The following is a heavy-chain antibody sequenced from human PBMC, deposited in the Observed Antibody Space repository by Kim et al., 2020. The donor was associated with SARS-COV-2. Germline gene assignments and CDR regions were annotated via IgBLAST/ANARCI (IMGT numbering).Heavy chain of an antibody. D-gene: IGHD3-9*01. V-gene: IGHV3-64D*09. J-gene: IGHJ4*02. Sequence: GGSLRLSCSASGFTFSSYAMHWVRQAPGKGLEYVSAISSNGGSTYYADSVKGRFTISRDNSKNTLYLQMSSLRAEDTAVYYCVKWDHYDILTGYYGLYYFDYWGQGTLVTVSS. CDR3: VKWDHYDILTGYYGLYYFDY. CDR1: GFTFSSYA. CDR2: ISSNGGST.